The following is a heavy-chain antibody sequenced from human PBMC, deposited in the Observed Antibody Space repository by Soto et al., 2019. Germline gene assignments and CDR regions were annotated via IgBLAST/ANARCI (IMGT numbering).Heavy chain of an antibody. CDR2: IIPISGTA. D-gene: IGHD6-13*01. CDR1: GGTFSNSG. CDR3: ARYKSNSSWYSDWYFDL. V-gene: IGHV1-69*01. J-gene: IGHJ2*01. Sequence: QVQLVQSGAEVKKPGSSVKVSCKASGGTFSNSGISWVRQAPGQGPEWMGGIIPISGTAQNAQKFQGRVTITADESTSTAYMEVSSLTSEDTAVYYCARYKSNSSWYSDWYFDLWGRGTLVTVSS.